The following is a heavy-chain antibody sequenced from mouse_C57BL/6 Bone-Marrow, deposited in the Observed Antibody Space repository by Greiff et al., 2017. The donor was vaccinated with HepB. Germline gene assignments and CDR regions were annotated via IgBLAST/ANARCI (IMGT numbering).Heavy chain of an antibody. V-gene: IGHV1-15*01. CDR3: TTPFAY. Sequence: VQLQQSGAELVRPGASVTLSCKASGYTFTDYEMHWVKQTPVHGLEWIGAIDPETGGTAYNQKFKGKAILTADTSSSTAYMELRSLTSEDSAVYYCTTPFAYWGQGTLVTVSA. CDR1: GYTFTDYE. CDR2: IDPETGGT. J-gene: IGHJ3*01.